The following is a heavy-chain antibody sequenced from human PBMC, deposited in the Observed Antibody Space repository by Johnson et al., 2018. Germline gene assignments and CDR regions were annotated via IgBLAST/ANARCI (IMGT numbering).Heavy chain of an antibody. V-gene: IGHV3-30*03. D-gene: IGHD1-1*01. J-gene: IGHJ1*01. CDR3: VHPEQGSERRAEYFQH. CDR1: G. Sequence: QVQLVESWGGLVQPGESLRLSCAASGGVRQAPGKGLEWVAVISYDGNNKYYADYVKGRFTISRANSKNSLYLQMNSLRGEDTAVYYCVHPEQGSERRAEYFQHWGQGTLVTVAS. CDR2: ISYDGNNK.